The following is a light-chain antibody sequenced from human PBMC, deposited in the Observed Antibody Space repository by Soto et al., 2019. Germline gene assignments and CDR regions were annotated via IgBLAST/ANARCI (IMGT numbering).Light chain of an antibody. J-gene: IGKJ1*01. CDR2: KAS. V-gene: IGKV1-5*03. CDR3: QQYNFYSRT. Sequence: DIQMTQSPSTLSASVGDTVTITCRVSQSISTWLAWYQQKPGKVPKLLIYKASSLQSGVPSRFSGIGSGTEFTLTISSLQPDDFATYYCQQYNFYSRTFGQGTKVEIK. CDR1: QSISTW.